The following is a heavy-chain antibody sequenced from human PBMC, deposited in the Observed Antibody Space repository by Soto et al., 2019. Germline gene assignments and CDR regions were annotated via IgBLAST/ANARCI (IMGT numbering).Heavy chain of an antibody. J-gene: IGHJ4*02. CDR3: ARGYPIDY. CDR2: INHSGST. CDR1: GGSFSGYY. V-gene: IGHV4-34*01. Sequence: SETLSLTCAVYGGSFSGYYWSWIRQPPGKGLEWIGEINHSGSTNYNPSLKSRVTISVDTSKNQFSLKLSSVTAADTAVYYCARGYPIDYWGQGTLVTVSS. D-gene: IGHD2-2*01.